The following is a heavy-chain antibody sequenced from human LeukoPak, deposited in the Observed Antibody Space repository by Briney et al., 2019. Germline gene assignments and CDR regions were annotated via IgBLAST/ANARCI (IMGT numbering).Heavy chain of an antibody. CDR2: FYYTGST. V-gene: IGHV4-30-4*07. D-gene: IGHD4-17*01. CDR3: ARGPTTVTRAFDY. J-gene: IGHJ4*02. Sequence: SETLSLTCAVSGGSISSGGYSWTWIRQPPGKGLEWIGFFYYTGSTYYNPSLKSRVTISLDTSKNQFSLKLNSVTAADTAVYYCARGPTTVTRAFDYWGQGTLVTVSS. CDR1: GGSISSGGYS.